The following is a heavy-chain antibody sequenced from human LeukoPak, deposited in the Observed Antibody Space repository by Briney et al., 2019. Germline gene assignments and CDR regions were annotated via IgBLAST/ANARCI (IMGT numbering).Heavy chain of an antibody. D-gene: IGHD2-2*01. CDR1: GFTFSSYW. Sequence: PGGSLRLSCAASGFTFSSYWMSWVRQAPGKGLEWVANIKQDGSEEVYVDSVKGRFTISRDNAKNSLFLQMNTLRAEDTAVYYCARGPPPIVVIPTGSDYWGQGTLVTVSS. CDR3: ARGPPPIVVIPTGSDY. J-gene: IGHJ4*02. V-gene: IGHV3-7*05. CDR2: IKQDGSEE.